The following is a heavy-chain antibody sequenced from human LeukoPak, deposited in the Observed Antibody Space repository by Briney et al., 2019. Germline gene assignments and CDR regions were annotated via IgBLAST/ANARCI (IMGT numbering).Heavy chain of an antibody. CDR3: AKDLSYGMDV. CDR2: IASDGSST. V-gene: IGHV3-74*01. CDR1: GFTFSSYW. Sequence: GGSLRLSCAASGFTFSSYWMNWVRQAPGKGLVWASRIASDGSSTTYADSVKGRFTISRDNSKNTLYLRMNSLRVEDTAIYYCAKDLSYGMDVWGQGTTVTVSS. J-gene: IGHJ6*02. D-gene: IGHD2-15*01.